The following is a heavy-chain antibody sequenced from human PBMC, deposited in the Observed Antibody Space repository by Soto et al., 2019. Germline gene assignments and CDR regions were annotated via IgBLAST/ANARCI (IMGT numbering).Heavy chain of an antibody. CDR2: IYYSGST. V-gene: IGHV4-59*01. D-gene: IGHD6-13*01. CDR3: ARARAAAGYYYYYYGMDV. CDR1: GGSISSYY. J-gene: IGHJ6*02. Sequence: PSETLSLTCTVSGGSISSYYWSWIRQPPGKGLEWIGYIYYSGSTNYNPSLKSRVTISVDTSKNQFSLKLSSVTAADTAVYYCARARAAAGYYYYYYGMDVWGQGTTVTVSS.